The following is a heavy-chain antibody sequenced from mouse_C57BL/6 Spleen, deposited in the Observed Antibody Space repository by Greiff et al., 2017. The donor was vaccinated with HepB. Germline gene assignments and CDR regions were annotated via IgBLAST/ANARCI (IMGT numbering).Heavy chain of an antibody. D-gene: IGHD1-1*01. Sequence: EVKLVESGPELVKPGASVKISCKASGYSFTDYNMNWVKQSNGKSLEWIGVINPNYGTTSYNQKFKGKATLTVDQSSSTAYMQLNSLTSEDSAVYYCARSLITTVVATRYFDVWGTGTTVTVSS. CDR3: ARSLITTVVATRYFDV. CDR2: INPNYGTT. J-gene: IGHJ1*03. V-gene: IGHV1-39*01. CDR1: GYSFTDYN.